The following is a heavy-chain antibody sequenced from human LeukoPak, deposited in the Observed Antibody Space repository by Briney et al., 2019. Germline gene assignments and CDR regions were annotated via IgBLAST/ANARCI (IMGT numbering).Heavy chain of an antibody. J-gene: IGHJ3*02. Sequence: SETLSLTCTVSGGSISSGDYYWSWIRQPPGKGLEWIWYVYYSGSTYYNPSLKSRVTISVDTSKNQFSLKLSSVTAADTAVYYCARAGYDSSGYYYDDAFDIWGQGTVVTVSS. V-gene: IGHV4-30-4*01. CDR2: VYYSGST. CDR3: ARAGYDSSGYYYDDAFDI. D-gene: IGHD3-22*01. CDR1: GGSISSGDYY.